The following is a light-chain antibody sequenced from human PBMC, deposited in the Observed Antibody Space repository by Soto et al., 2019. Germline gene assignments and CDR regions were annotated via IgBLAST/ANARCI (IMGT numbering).Light chain of an antibody. CDR1: QGISSA. Sequence: AIQLTQSPSSLSASVGDRVTITCRASQGISSALAWYQQKPGKAPKLLIYDASNLESGVPSRFSGSGSGTDFTLTISSLQPEDFAVYYCQQRITFGPGTKVDIK. J-gene: IGKJ3*01. CDR2: DAS. V-gene: IGKV1-13*02. CDR3: QQRIT.